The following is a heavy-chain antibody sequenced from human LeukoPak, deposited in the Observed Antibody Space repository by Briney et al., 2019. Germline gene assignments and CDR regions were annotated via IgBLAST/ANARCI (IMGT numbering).Heavy chain of an antibody. D-gene: IGHD2-21*02. V-gene: IGHV3-15*01. Sequence: PGGSLRLSCVVSGFTFSNAWMSWVRQAPGKGLEWVGRIKSKTDGGGADYAAPVKGRFTLSRDDSKNTLYLQMNSLKTEDTAVYYCTTDPQCSGGDCYHFDYWGQGSLVTVSS. CDR1: GFTFSNAW. CDR2: IKSKTDGGGA. CDR3: TTDPQCSGGDCYHFDY. J-gene: IGHJ4*02.